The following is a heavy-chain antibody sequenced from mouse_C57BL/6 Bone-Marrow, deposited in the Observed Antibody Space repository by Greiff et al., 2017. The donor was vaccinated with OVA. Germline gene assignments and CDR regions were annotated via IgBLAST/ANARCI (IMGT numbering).Heavy chain of an antibody. CDR1: GYSITSGYY. J-gene: IGHJ2*01. D-gene: IGHD1-1*01. CDR2: ISYDGSN. V-gene: IGHV3-6*01. Sequence: EVKLMESGPGLVKPSQSLSLTCSVTGYSITSGYYWNWIRQFPGNKLEWMGYISYDGSNNYNPSLKNRISITRDTSKNQFFLKLNSVTTEDTATYYCAREYYGSRPWCDYWGESTTLTVSS. CDR3: AREYYGSRPWCDY.